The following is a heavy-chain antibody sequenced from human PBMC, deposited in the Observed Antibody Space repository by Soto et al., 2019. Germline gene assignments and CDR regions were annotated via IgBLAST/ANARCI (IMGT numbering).Heavy chain of an antibody. CDR3: ARGGHCTNGVCSALDY. CDR1: GGSISTSY. Sequence: SETLSLTCTVSGGSISTSYWNWIRQPPGKGLEWIGYIYYGGSANYNPSLKSRVTISVDTSKKQFSLKLSSVTAADTAVYYCARGGHCTNGVCSALDYWGQGTLVTVSS. J-gene: IGHJ4*02. D-gene: IGHD2-8*01. V-gene: IGHV4-59*08. CDR2: IYYGGSA.